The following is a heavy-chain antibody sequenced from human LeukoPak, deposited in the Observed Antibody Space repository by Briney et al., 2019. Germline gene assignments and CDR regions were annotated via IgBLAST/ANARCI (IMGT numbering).Heavy chain of an antibody. CDR1: GGSIRSYY. V-gene: IGHV4-59*08. Sequence: PSETLSLTCTVSGGSIRSYYWNWIRQPPGKGLEWIGYIYYTVSTKYNPSLKSRLTISVDTSKNQFSLKLSSVTAADTAVYYCARGGYNLDAFDVWGQGTMVTVSS. CDR3: ARGGYNLDAFDV. D-gene: IGHD5-24*01. CDR2: IYYTVST. J-gene: IGHJ3*01.